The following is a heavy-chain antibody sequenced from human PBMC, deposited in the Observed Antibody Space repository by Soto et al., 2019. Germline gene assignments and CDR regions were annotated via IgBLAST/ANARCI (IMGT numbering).Heavy chain of an antibody. CDR1: GYTFTSYG. V-gene: IGHV1-18*04. Sequence: GASVKVSCKASGYTFTSYGISWVRQAPGQGIEWMGWISAYNGNTNYAQNLQGRITMTTDTSTSTAYMELRSLRSDDTAVYYCVTQDVVVPRGISEFDRWGQGTLITVSS. D-gene: IGHD2-2*01. J-gene: IGHJ5*02. CDR2: ISAYNGNT. CDR3: VTQDVVVPRGISEFDR.